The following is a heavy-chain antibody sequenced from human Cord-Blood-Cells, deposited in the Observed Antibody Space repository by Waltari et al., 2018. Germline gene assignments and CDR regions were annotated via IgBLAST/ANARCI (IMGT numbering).Heavy chain of an antibody. D-gene: IGHD2-8*01. CDR2: IRSKANSYAT. J-gene: IGHJ4*02. CDR3: TRGNDYGDY. CDR1: GFTLCSSE. Sequence: EVQLVESGGGLAQPGGSLKISCAAPGFTLCSSELPWASQASGKGLEWVGRIRSKANSYATAYAASVKGRFTISRDDSKNTAYLQMNSLKTEDTAVYYCTRGNDYGDYWGQGTLVTVSS. V-gene: IGHV3-73*01.